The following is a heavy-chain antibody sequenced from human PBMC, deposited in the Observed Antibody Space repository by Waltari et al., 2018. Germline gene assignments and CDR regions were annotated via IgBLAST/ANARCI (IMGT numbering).Heavy chain of an antibody. V-gene: IGHV4-39*07. J-gene: IGHJ4*02. Sequence: QLQLQESGPGLVKPSETLSLTCAVSGGSISSSSYYWGWIRQPPGKGLEWIGSIYYSGRTYYNPSLKSRVTISVDTSKNQFSLKLSSVTAADTAVYYCASISGGFDYWGQGTLVTVSS. CDR1: GGSISSSSYY. CDR3: ASISGGFDY. CDR2: IYYSGRT.